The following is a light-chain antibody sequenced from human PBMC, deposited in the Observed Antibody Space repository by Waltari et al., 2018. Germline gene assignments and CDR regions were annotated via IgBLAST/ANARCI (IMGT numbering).Light chain of an antibody. Sequence: QSVLTQPPSASATPGQRVTISCSGSRANLGSNYLYWYQQLPGTAPKLLIYRNHERPSRVPDRFSASKYGTSASLVISGLRSEDEAVYYCASWDDSHYVFGPGTTVTVL. CDR3: ASWDDSHYV. CDR2: RNH. J-gene: IGLJ1*01. V-gene: IGLV1-47*01. CDR1: RANLGSNY.